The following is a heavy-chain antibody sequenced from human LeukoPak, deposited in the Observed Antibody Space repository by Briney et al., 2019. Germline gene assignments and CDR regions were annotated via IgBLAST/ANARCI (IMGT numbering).Heavy chain of an antibody. CDR3: ARLDLFGAFDI. D-gene: IGHD3-16*01. J-gene: IGHJ3*02. V-gene: IGHV4-30-2*01. CDR1: GGSISSYS. CDR2: IYHSGST. Sequence: SETLSLTCTVSGGSISSYSWSWIRQPPGKGLEWIGYIYHSGSTYYNPSLKSRVTISVDRSKNQFSLKLSSVTAADTAVYYCARLDLFGAFDIWGQGTMVTVSS.